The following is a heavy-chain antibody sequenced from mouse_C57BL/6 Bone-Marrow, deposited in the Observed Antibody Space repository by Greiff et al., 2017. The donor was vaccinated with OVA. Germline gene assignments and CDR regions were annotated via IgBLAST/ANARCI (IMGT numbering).Heavy chain of an antibody. Sequence: EVKLMESGGGLVKPGGSLKLSCAASGFTFSSYAMSWVRQTPEKRLEWVATISDGGSYTYYPDNVKSRFTISRDNAKNNLYLQMSHLKSEDTAMYYCAREVDWYFDVWGTGTTVTVSS. CDR1: GFTFSSYA. J-gene: IGHJ1*03. V-gene: IGHV5-4*01. CDR3: AREVDWYFDV. D-gene: IGHD1-1*01. CDR2: ISDGGSYT.